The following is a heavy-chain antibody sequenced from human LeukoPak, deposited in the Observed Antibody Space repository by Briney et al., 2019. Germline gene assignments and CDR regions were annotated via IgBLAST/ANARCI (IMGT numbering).Heavy chain of an antibody. J-gene: IGHJ6*02. V-gene: IGHV4-59*01. D-gene: IGHD1-14*01. CDR3: ARVVLTTLDSGMAV. CDR2: IYYNGST. Sequence: SETLSLTCTVSGGSISSYYWSWIRQPPGKGLEWIGYIYYNGSTNYNPSLKSRVTISVDTCKNQCSLKLSSVTAADTAVYYCARVVLTTLDSGMAVWGQGTTVTVSS. CDR1: GGSISSYY.